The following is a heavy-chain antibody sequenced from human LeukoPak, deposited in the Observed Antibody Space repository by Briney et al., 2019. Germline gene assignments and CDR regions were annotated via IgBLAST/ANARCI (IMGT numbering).Heavy chain of an antibody. Sequence: PGGSLTLSCAASGFTFSSYAMSWLRQAPGKGLEWVSAISDSDGSTYYADSVKGRFTISRDNSKNTLYLQMNSLRAEDTAVYYCATETNGRHYDYWGQGTLLTVSS. V-gene: IGHV3-23*01. CDR1: GFTFSSYA. D-gene: IGHD1-14*01. J-gene: IGHJ4*02. CDR2: ISDSDGST. CDR3: ATETNGRHYDY.